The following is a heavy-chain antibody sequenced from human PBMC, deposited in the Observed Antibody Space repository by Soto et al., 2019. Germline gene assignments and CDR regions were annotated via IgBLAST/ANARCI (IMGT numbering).Heavy chain of an antibody. Sequence: QVQLVQSGAEVKKPGASVKVSCKASGYTFTSYDINWVRQATGQGLEWMGWMNPNSGNTGYAQKFQGRVTMTRNTSISTAYMELSSLRSDDTAVYYSARGMRVTFGAVIAPSYYFDYWGQGTLVTVSS. J-gene: IGHJ4*02. CDR2: MNPNSGNT. CDR3: ARGMRVTFGAVIAPSYYFDY. D-gene: IGHD3-16*02. V-gene: IGHV1-8*01. CDR1: GYTFTSYD.